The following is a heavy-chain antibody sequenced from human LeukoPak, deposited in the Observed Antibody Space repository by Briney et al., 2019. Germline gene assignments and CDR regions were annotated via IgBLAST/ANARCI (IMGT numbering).Heavy chain of an antibody. CDR2: IKQDGSEK. D-gene: IGHD2-8*02. V-gene: IGHV3-7*01. J-gene: IGHJ3*02. CDR1: GFTFSSHW. CDR3: ARATGAAFDI. Sequence: GGSLRLSCAASGFTFSSHWMSWVRQAPGKGLEWVANIKQDGSEKYYVDSAKGRFTISRDNAKNSLYLQMNSLRAEDTAVYYCARATGAAFDIWGQGTRVTVSS.